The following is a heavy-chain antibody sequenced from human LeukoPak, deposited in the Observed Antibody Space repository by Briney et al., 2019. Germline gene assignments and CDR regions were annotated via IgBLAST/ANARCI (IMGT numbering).Heavy chain of an antibody. CDR2: IKQDGSEK. J-gene: IGHJ3*02. CDR3: VNGPSSYAEGAFDI. Sequence: GGSLRLSCAASGFTFSSYWMSWVRQAPGKGLEWVANIKQDGSEKYYVDSVKGRFTISRDNAKNSLYLQMNSLRAEDTAVYYCVNGPSSYAEGAFDIWGQGTMVTVSS. CDR1: GFTFSSYW. D-gene: IGHD6-19*01. V-gene: IGHV3-7*03.